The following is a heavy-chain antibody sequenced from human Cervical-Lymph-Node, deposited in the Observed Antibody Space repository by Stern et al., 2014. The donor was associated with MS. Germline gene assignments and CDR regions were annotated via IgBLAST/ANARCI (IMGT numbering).Heavy chain of an antibody. CDR2: INLSDGAT. CDR3: AREGADNDAFDV. J-gene: IGHJ3*01. V-gene: IGHV1-46*03. D-gene: IGHD1-26*01. Sequence: QVQLMQSGAEVKKPGASVTVSCRTSGYTFIDYYIHWVRQAPGQGLEWMGIINLSDGATTYAQKFQGRVTMTRDPSTNTAYMQLGSLTSEDTAVFFCAREGADNDAFDVWGQGTMVTVSS. CDR1: GYTFIDYY.